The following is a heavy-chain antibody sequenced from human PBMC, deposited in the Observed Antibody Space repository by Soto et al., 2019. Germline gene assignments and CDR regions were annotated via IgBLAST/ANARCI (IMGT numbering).Heavy chain of an antibody. D-gene: IGHD2-2*01. CDR2: ISGSGSST. CDR3: ANPPLPDQPFDN. J-gene: IGHJ4*02. CDR1: GFTFSSYS. Sequence: PGGSLRLSCAASGFTFSSYSMNWVRQAPGKGLEWVSAISGSGSSTYYADSVKGRFTISRDNSKNTLYLQMNSLRAEDTAVYYYANPPLPDQPFDNWGQGTLVTVSS. V-gene: IGHV3-23*01.